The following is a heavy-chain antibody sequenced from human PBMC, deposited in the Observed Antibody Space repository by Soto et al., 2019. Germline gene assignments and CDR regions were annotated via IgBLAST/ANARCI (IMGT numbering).Heavy chain of an antibody. D-gene: IGHD3-10*02. CDR1: GFTFRNYA. J-gene: IGHJ4*02. CDR3: AKDGDSAKPVRVDY. Sequence: GGSLRLSCAASGFTFRNYAMSWVRQAPGKGLEWVSAISGSGGSTYYADSVKGRFTISRDNPKNTLYLQMNSLRAEDTAVYYCAKDGDSAKPVRVDYWGQGTLVTVSS. V-gene: IGHV3-23*01. CDR2: ISGSGGST.